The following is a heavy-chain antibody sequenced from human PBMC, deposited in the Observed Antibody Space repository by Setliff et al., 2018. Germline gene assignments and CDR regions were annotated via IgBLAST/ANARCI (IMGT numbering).Heavy chain of an antibody. V-gene: IGHV4-39*01. CDR2: LSYNGNA. CDR1: SGSISSDNYY. J-gene: IGHJ4*02. D-gene: IGHD3-10*01. CDR3: ARHTIAMSTIISYFDY. Sequence: SETLSFTCTVSSGSISSDNYYWGWIRQPPGKGLEWIGTLSYNGNAYYTPSLKSRVTISIDTSKNQFSLKLSSVTAADTAVYYCARHTIAMSTIISYFDYWGQGTLVTVSS.